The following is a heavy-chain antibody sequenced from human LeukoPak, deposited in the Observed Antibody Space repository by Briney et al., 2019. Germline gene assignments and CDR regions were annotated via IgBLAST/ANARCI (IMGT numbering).Heavy chain of an antibody. CDR3: AKDDYSNPGYYYYMDV. Sequence: PGGSLRLSCAASGFTFSSYNMNWVRQAPGKGLEWLSYISSSSGNIYYADSVKGRFTISRDNAKKSLYLQMNSLRAEDTAVYYCAKDDYSNPGYYYYMDVWGKGTTVTVSS. J-gene: IGHJ6*03. CDR1: GFTFSSYN. D-gene: IGHD4-11*01. CDR2: ISSSSGNI. V-gene: IGHV3-48*04.